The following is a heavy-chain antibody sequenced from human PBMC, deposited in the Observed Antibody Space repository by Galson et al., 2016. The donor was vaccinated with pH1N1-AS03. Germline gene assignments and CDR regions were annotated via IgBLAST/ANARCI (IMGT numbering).Heavy chain of an antibody. CDR1: GYTFSSYW. CDR2: IYPGDSDT. J-gene: IGHJ4*02. D-gene: IGHD1-1*01. V-gene: IGHV5-51*01. Sequence: QSGAEVKKPGESLKISCKGSGYTFSSYWIAWVRQMPGKGLEWMGIIYPGDSDTKYSPAFQGQVTFSVDTSVNTAYLQWSSLKASDTAMYYCARRETEVGTDFWGQGTLVTVSS. CDR3: ARRETEVGTDF.